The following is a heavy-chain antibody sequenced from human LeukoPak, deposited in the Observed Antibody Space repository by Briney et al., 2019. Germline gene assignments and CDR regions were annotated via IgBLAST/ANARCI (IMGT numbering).Heavy chain of an antibody. Sequence: GGSLRLSCAASGFTFSDYYMSWIRQAPGKGLEWVSYISSSGSTIYYADSVKGRFTIFRDNAKNSLYLQMNSLRAEDTAVYYCARFGYCSSTSCFRSDYYYGMDVWGQGTTVTVSS. D-gene: IGHD2-2*01. CDR3: ARFGYCSSTSCFRSDYYYGMDV. V-gene: IGHV3-11*01. J-gene: IGHJ6*02. CDR2: ISSSGSTI. CDR1: GFTFSDYY.